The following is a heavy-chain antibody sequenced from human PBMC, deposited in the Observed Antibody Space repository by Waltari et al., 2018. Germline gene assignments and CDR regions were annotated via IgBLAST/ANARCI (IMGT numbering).Heavy chain of an antibody. J-gene: IGHJ5*02. D-gene: IGHD6-13*01. V-gene: IGHV5-51*01. CDR2: IYPGDSDT. CDR1: GYSFTSYW. CDR3: ARALTTSAAATADWFDP. Sequence: EVQLVQSGAEVKKPGESLKISCKGSGYSFTSYWIAWVRQIPGKGLEWMGIIYPGDSDTRYSPSIQGQVTISADKSINTAYLQWSSLKASDTAMYYCARALTTSAAATADWFDPWGQGTLVTVSS.